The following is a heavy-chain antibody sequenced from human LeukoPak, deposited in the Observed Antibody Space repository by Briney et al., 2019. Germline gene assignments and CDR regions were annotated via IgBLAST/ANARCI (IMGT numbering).Heavy chain of an antibody. Sequence: PGGSLRLSCAASGFTFSSYAMSWVRQAPGKGLEWVSAISGSGGSTYYADSVKGRFTISRDNSKNTLYLQMYSMRAEDTAVYYCATMVRGVRLVYWGQRTLVTVSS. V-gene: IGHV3-23*01. D-gene: IGHD3-10*01. CDR1: GFTFSSYA. CDR3: ATMVRGVRLVY. CDR2: ISGSGGST. J-gene: IGHJ4*02.